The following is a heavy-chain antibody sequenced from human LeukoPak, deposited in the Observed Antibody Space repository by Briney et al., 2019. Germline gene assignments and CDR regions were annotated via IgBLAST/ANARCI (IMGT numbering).Heavy chain of an antibody. J-gene: IGHJ5*02. Sequence: SQTLSLTCAISGDSVSSNSAAWSWIRQSPSRGLEWLGRTYYRSKWYNDYAVSVKSRITINPDTSKNQFSLQLNSVTPEDTAVYYCARGVVVAATLGPYNWFDPWGQGTLVTVSS. V-gene: IGHV6-1*01. CDR1: GDSVSSNSAA. CDR2: TYYRSKWYN. D-gene: IGHD2-15*01. CDR3: ARGVVVAATLGPYNWFDP.